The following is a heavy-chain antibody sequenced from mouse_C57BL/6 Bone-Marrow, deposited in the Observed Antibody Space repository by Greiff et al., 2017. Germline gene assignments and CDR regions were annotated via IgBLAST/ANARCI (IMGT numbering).Heavy chain of an antibody. CDR3: ARSGTCGGVDY. V-gene: IGHV2-2*01. D-gene: IGHD4-1*01. CDR1: GFSLTSYG. CDR2: IWSGGST. J-gene: IGHJ2*01. Sequence: QVQLQQSGPGLVQPSQSLSITCTVSGFSLTSYGVHWVRPSPGKGLEWLGVIWSGGSTDYTAAFISRLSISKDNSKSQVFFQMNSLQADDTAIYYCARSGTCGGVDYWGQGTTLTVSS.